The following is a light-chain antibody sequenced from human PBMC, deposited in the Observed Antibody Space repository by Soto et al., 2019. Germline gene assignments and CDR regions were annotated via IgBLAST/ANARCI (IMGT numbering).Light chain of an antibody. J-gene: IGLJ3*02. CDR2: GNS. CDR3: QSYESSLSGRV. V-gene: IGLV1-40*01. CDR1: SSNIGAGYD. Sequence: QAVVTQPPSVSGAPGQRVTISCTGSSSNIGAGYDVHWYQQLPGTAPKLLIYGNSNRPSGVPDRFSGSKSGTSASLAITGLQAEDEADYYCQSYESSLSGRVFGGGAKLTVL.